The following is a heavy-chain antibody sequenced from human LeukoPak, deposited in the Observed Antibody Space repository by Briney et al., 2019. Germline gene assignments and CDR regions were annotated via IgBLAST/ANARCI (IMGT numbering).Heavy chain of an antibody. CDR3: AGLVAYGYYDY. V-gene: IGHV4-59*08. Sequence: SETLSLTCTVSGGSISSYYWSWIRQPPGKGLEWIGYIYYSGSTNYNPSLKSRVTISVDTSKNQFSLKLSSVTAADTAVYYCAGLVAYGYYDYWGQGTLVTVSS. J-gene: IGHJ4*02. D-gene: IGHD2-15*01. CDR2: IYYSGST. CDR1: GGSISSYY.